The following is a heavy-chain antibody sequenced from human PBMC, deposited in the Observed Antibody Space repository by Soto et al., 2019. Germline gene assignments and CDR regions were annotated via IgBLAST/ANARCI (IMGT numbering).Heavy chain of an antibody. V-gene: IGHV4-39*01. CDR2: IYYSGST. J-gene: IGHJ3*02. Sequence: SETLSLTCTVSGGSISSSSYYWGWIRQPPGKGLEWIGSIYYSGSTYYNPSLKSRVTISVDTSKNQFSLKLSSVTAADTAVYYCAKQGSGVAPNHDAFEIWGQGTMVTV. CDR3: AKQGSGVAPNHDAFEI. D-gene: IGHD3-3*01. CDR1: GGSISSSSYY.